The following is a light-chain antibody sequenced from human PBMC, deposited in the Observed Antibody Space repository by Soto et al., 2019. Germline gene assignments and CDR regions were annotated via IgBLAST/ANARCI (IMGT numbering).Light chain of an antibody. Sequence: EIVLTQSPGTLSLSPGERATLSCRASQSVSSSYLAWYQQKPGQAPRLLIYGASSRATGIPDRFSGSGSGTVFTLTISRLEPEDLAVYYCQQYGSSPPTFGQWTKLEIK. CDR2: GAS. J-gene: IGKJ2*01. CDR3: QQYGSSPPT. V-gene: IGKV3-20*01. CDR1: QSVSSSY.